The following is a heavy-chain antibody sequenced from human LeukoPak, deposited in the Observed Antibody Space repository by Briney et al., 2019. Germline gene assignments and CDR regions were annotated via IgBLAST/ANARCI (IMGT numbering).Heavy chain of an antibody. CDR3: AKEHEGYCSSTSCYSGFDP. V-gene: IGHV3-23*01. J-gene: IGHJ5*02. Sequence: GGSLRLSCAASGFTFSSYAMSWVRQAPGKGLEWASAISGSGGSTYYADSVKGRFTISRDNSKNTLYLQMNSLRAEDTAVYYCAKEHEGYCSSTSCYSGFDPWGQGTLVTVSS. D-gene: IGHD2-2*01. CDR2: ISGSGGST. CDR1: GFTFSSYA.